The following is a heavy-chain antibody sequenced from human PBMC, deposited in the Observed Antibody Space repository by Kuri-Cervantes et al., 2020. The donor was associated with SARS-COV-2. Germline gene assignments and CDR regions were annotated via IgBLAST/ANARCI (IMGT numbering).Heavy chain of an antibody. CDR1: GFTFSSYA. D-gene: IGHD3-3*01. J-gene: IGHJ4*02. CDR3: TSNRDDFWSGYIDY. V-gene: IGHV3-30-3*01. CDR2: ISYDGSNK. Sequence: GESLKISCAASGFTFSSYAMHWVRQAPGKGLEWVAVISYDGSNKYYADSVKGRFTISRDNSKNTLYLQMNSLKTEDTAVYYCTSNRDDFWSGYIDYWGQGTLVTVSS.